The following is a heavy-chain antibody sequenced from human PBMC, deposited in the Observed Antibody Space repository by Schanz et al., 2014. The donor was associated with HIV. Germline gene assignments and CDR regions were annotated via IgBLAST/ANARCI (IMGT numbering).Heavy chain of an antibody. D-gene: IGHD3-10*01. J-gene: IGHJ6*02. V-gene: IGHV3-23*01. CDR1: GFTFTNHA. Sequence: EVQLLESGGGLVQPGGSLTLSCAASGFTFTNHALSWVRQAPGRGLEWVSTVIGSGVRTIYADSVKGRFTISRDNSKNTVYLQMNSLRAEDTAIYHCAKDGGSRGRRRGMDVWGQGTTVTVSS. CDR2: VIGSGVRT. CDR3: AKDGGSRGRRRGMDV.